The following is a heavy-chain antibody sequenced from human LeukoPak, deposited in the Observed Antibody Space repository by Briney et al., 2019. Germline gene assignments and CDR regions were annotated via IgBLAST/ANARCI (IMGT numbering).Heavy chain of an antibody. J-gene: IGHJ4*02. CDR2: IYYSGST. CDR1: GGSISSSSYY. V-gene: IGHV4-39*07. Sequence: SETLSLTCTVSGGSISSSSYYWGWIRQPPGKGLEWIGSIYYSGSTYYNPSLKSRVTISVDTSKNQFSLKLSSVTAADTAVYYCARARGLVPYYDFWSGSQPFDYWGQGTLVTVSS. D-gene: IGHD3-3*01. CDR3: ARARGLVPYYDFWSGSQPFDY.